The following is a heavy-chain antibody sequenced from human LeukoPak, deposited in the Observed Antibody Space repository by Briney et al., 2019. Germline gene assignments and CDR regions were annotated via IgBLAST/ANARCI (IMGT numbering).Heavy chain of an antibody. D-gene: IGHD3-9*01. J-gene: IGHJ4*02. CDR2: ITGTGGK. Sequence: GGSLRLPCAVSGFTLTNHGVSWFRQAPGKGLEWVSIITGTGGKYYGDSVKGRFTISRDNSKNTLYLQMNSLRAEDTAVYYCAKDRYYDILTGYFHFDYWGQGTLVTVSS. V-gene: IGHV3-23*01. CDR1: GFTLTNHG. CDR3: AKDRYYDILTGYFHFDY.